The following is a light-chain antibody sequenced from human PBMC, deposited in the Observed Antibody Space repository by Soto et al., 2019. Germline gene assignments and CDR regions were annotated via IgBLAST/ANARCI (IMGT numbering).Light chain of an antibody. J-gene: IGKJ1*01. V-gene: IGKV3-15*01. Sequence: EIGFTQSPCTVSLSPGERATLTCRASQSVSSNYLAWYQQKPGQAPRLLIYGASTRATGIPARFSGSGSGTEFTLTISSLQFEDFAVYYCQQYNNWPRGTFGQGTKVDIK. CDR1: QSVSSN. CDR3: QQYNNWPRGT. CDR2: GAS.